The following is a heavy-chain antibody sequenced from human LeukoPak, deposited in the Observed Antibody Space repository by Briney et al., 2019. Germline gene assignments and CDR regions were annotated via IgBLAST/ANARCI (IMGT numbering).Heavy chain of an antibody. D-gene: IGHD2-21*02. J-gene: IGHJ4*02. CDR1: GGSISSGSFY. Sequence: PSETLSLTCTVSGGSISSGSFYWSWIRQPAGKGLEWIGRIYTSGSTNYNPSLKSRVTISVDTSKNQFSLKLSSVTAADTAVYYCARGGYCGGDCYFYFWGQGTLVTVSS. V-gene: IGHV4-61*02. CDR3: ARGGYCGGDCYFYF. CDR2: IYTSGST.